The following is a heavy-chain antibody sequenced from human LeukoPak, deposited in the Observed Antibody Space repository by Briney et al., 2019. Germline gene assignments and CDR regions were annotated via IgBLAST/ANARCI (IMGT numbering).Heavy chain of an antibody. V-gene: IGHV3-23*01. D-gene: IGHD3-22*01. CDR2: ISGSGGST. CDR1: GFTFSSYA. Sequence: GGSLILSCAASGFTFSSYAMSWVRQAPGKGLEWVSAISGSGGSTYYADSVKGRFTISRDNSKNTLYLQMNSLRAEDTAVYYCGYYYDSSGYYQPFDYWGQGTLVTVSS. J-gene: IGHJ4*02. CDR3: GYYYDSSGYYQPFDY.